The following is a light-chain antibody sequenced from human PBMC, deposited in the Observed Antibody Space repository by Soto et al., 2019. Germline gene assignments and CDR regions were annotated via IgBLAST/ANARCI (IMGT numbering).Light chain of an antibody. CDR2: AAS. CDR3: QKYNSAPLT. Sequence: DIQMTQSPSSLSASLGDRVTITCRASQGIGVYLAWFQQKPGEVPRLLIYAASALQSGVPSRFSGGGSGTDFTLTINSLQPEDVATYYCQKYNSAPLTFGGGTKVEIK. V-gene: IGKV1-27*01. CDR1: QGIGVY. J-gene: IGKJ4*01.